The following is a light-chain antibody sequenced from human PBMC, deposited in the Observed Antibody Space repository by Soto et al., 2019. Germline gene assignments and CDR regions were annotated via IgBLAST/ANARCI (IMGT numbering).Light chain of an antibody. Sequence: EIVLTQSPATLSLSPGERATLSCRASQSIGSYLAWYQQKPGQAPRLLIYDASNRATGIPARFSGSGSGRDFTLTISSLQSEDFAVYYCQQYNSWPLTFGGGTKVEIK. CDR3: QQYNSWPLT. J-gene: IGKJ4*01. CDR2: DAS. CDR1: QSIGSY. V-gene: IGKV3-11*02.